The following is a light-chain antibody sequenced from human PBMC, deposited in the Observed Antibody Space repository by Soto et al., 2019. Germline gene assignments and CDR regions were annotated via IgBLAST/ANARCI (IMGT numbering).Light chain of an antibody. CDR3: QQANSFPLT. CDR2: AAS. Sequence: VTITFRASQSISSYLNWYQQKPGKAPKLLIYAASSLQSGVPSRFSGSGSGTDFTLTITSLQPEDFATYYCQQANSFPLTFGGGTKVDIK. V-gene: IGKV1-39*01. CDR1: QSISSY. J-gene: IGKJ4*01.